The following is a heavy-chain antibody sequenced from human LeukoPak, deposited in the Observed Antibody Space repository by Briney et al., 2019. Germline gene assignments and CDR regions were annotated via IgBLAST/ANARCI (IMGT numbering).Heavy chain of an antibody. CDR3: ARQGTMVRSFGY. CDR2: IDPSDSYT. V-gene: IGHV5-10-1*01. J-gene: IGHJ4*02. D-gene: IGHD3-10*01. CDR1: GYSSTSYW. Sequence: GESLRISCKGSGYSSTSYWISWVRQMPGKGLEWMGRIDPSDSYTNYSPSFQGHVTISADKSISTAYLQWSSLKASDTAMYYCARQGTMVRSFGYWCQGTLVTVSS.